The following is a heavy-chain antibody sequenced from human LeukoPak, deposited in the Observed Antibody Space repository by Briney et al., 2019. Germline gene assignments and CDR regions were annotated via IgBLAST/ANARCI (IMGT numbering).Heavy chain of an antibody. V-gene: IGHV1-2*02. D-gene: IGHD3-22*01. Sequence: ASVKGSCKASGYTFTGYYMHWVREAPGQGLEWMGWINPNSGGTNYAQKFQGRVTMTRDTSISTAYMELSRLRSDDTAVYYCARYWLTDGGDYWGQGTLVTVSS. CDR3: ARYWLTDGGDY. J-gene: IGHJ4*02. CDR1: GYTFTGYY. CDR2: INPNSGGT.